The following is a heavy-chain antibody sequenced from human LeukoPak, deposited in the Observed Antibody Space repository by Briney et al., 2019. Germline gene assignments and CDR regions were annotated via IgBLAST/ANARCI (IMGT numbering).Heavy chain of an antibody. D-gene: IGHD3-9*01. CDR2: IWYDGSNI. CDR3: ARGDYYDILTGYFSRGYYYYGMDV. Sequence: PGGSLRLSCAASGFTFSSYGMHWVRQAPGKGLEWVAVIWYDGSNIYYVDSVKGRFTISRDNSKNTLYLQMNSLRAEDTAVYYCARGDYYDILTGYFSRGYYYYGMDVWGQGTTVTVSS. CDR1: GFTFSSYG. V-gene: IGHV3-33*01. J-gene: IGHJ6*02.